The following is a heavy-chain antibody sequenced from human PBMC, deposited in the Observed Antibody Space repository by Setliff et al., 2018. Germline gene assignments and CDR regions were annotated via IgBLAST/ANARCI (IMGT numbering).Heavy chain of an antibody. CDR2: IYYSGST. V-gene: IGHV4-39*01. D-gene: IGHD3-10*01. CDR1: GGSISSSNW. CDR3: ARHHRGVIISWFDP. J-gene: IGHJ5*02. Sequence: KPSETLSLTCAVSGGSISSSNWWSWVRQPPGKGLEWIGSIYYSGSTYYNPSLKSRVTISVDTSKNQFSLKLSSVTAADTAVYYCARHHRGVIISWFDPWGQGTLVTVSS.